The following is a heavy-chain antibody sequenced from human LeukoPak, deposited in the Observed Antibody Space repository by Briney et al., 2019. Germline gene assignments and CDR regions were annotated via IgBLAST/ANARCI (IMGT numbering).Heavy chain of an antibody. V-gene: IGHV4-39*01. J-gene: IGHJ4*02. CDR3: ARSLLGIAAVGRGFDY. Sequence: PSETLSLTCTVSGGSISISSYYWGWIRQPPGKGLEWIGSIYHSGSTYYNPSLKSRVTISVDTSKNQFSLKLSSVTAADTAVYYCARSLLGIAAVGRGFDYWGQGTLVTVSS. CDR1: GGSISISSYY. D-gene: IGHD6-13*01. CDR2: IYHSGST.